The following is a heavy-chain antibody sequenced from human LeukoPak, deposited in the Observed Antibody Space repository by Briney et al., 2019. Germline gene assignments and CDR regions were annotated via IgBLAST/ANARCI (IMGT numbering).Heavy chain of an antibody. J-gene: IGHJ4*02. CDR1: GFTFSSYA. D-gene: IGHD4-23*01. CDR3: ARTVANSGYDYFDC. V-gene: IGHV3-23*01. CDR2: ISGSGGST. Sequence: GGSLRLSCAASGFTFSSYATSWVRQAPGKGLEWVSAISGSGGSTYYADSVKGRFTISRDNSKNTLYLQMNSLRAEDTAVYYCARTVANSGYDYFDCWGQGTLATVSS.